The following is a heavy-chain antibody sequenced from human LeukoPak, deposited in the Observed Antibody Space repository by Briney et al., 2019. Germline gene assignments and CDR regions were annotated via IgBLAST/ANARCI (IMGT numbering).Heavy chain of an antibody. J-gene: IGHJ4*02. Sequence: GGSLRLSCAASGFTFSSYVMHWVRQAPGKGLEWVAIISYDGSNEYYADSVKGRFTISRDNSKNTLYLQMNSLRAEDTAVYYCARVRRYYFDYWGQGTLVTVSS. CDR1: GFTFSSYV. CDR2: ISYDGSNE. CDR3: ARVRRYYFDY. V-gene: IGHV3-30*14. D-gene: IGHD4-17*01.